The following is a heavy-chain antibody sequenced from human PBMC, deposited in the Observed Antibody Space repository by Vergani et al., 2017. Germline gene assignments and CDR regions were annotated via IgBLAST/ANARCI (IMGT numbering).Heavy chain of an antibody. CDR1: GFTSAGYA. J-gene: IGHJ5*02. CDR2: ISWNSNSI. D-gene: IGHD6-6*01. Sequence: EVQLEESGGGLVLPGRSLRLSCVASGFTSAGYAMHWVRQAPGKCLEWVSGISWNSNSIGYADSVKARFTISRDNAKNSLYLQMNSLRAEDTALYYCAKDLGTSSGGGWFDPWGQGTLVTVSS. CDR3: AKDLGTSSGGGWFDP. V-gene: IGHV3-9*02.